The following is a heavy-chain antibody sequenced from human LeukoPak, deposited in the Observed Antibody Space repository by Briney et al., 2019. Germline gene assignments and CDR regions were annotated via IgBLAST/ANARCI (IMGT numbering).Heavy chain of an antibody. CDR1: GFTFSSYA. CDR2: ISGSGSST. V-gene: IGHV3-23*01. D-gene: IGHD6-13*01. J-gene: IGHJ4*02. CDR3: AKDKYSPVRSMSEAAYYSDF. Sequence: GGSLRLSCAASGFTFSSYAMSWVRQAPGEGLQWVSGISGSGSSTYYADSVRGRFTISRDNSKNTLYLQMNSLRAEDTAVYHCAKDKYSPVRSMSEAAYYSDFWGPGTLVTVSS.